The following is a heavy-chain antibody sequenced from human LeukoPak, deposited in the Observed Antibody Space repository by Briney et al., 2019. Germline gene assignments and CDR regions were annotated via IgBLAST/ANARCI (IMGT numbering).Heavy chain of an antibody. Sequence: ASVKVSCKASGYTFTSYGISWVRQAPGQGLEWMGWISAYNGNTNYAQKLQGRVTMTTDTSTSTAYMELRSLRSDDTAVYYCARVMGFEQWLVPFDYWGQGTLVTVSS. V-gene: IGHV1-18*01. D-gene: IGHD6-19*01. CDR3: ARVMGFEQWLVPFDY. J-gene: IGHJ4*02. CDR1: GYTFTSYG. CDR2: ISAYNGNT.